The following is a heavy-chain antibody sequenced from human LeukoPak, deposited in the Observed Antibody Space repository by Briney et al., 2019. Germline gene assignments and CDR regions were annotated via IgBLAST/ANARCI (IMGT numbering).Heavy chain of an antibody. CDR1: GGTFSSYA. V-gene: IGHV1-69*06. Sequence: SVKVSCKASGGTFSSYAISWVRQAPGQGLEWMGGIIPIFGTANYAQKFQGRVTITADKSTSTAYMELSSLRSEDTAVYYCARDLGAAGTEEMSYWGQGTLVTVSS. J-gene: IGHJ4*02. D-gene: IGHD6-13*01. CDR3: ARDLGAAGTEEMSY. CDR2: IIPIFGTA.